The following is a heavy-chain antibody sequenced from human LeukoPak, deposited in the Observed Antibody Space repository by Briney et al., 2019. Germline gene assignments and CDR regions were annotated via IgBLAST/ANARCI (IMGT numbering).Heavy chain of an antibody. D-gene: IGHD3-10*01. CDR1: GGSISSYY. CDR2: IYYSGST. CDR3: ARAAMVRGVPIYYFDY. V-gene: IGHV4-59*01. Sequence: PSETLSLTCTVSGGSISSYYWSWIRQPPGKGLEWIGYIYYSGSTSYNPSLKSRVTISVDTSKNQFSLKLSSVTAADTAVYYCARAAMVRGVPIYYFDYWGQGTLVTVSS. J-gene: IGHJ4*02.